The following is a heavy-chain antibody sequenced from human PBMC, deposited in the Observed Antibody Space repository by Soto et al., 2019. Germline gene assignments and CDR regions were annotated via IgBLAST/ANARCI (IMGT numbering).Heavy chain of an antibody. CDR1: GYTFTIYD. J-gene: IGHJ6*02. Sequence: ASVKVSCKASGYTFTIYDINWVRQAPGQGLEYLGWMNPNSGNTGYVQKFQGRVTMTRNSSISTAYMELSSLRSEDTAVYYCARDRGGYCGTDCYPLAGWGQGTTVPVSS. V-gene: IGHV1-8*01. CDR2: MNPNSGNT. CDR3: ARDRGGYCGTDCYPLAG. D-gene: IGHD2-21*02.